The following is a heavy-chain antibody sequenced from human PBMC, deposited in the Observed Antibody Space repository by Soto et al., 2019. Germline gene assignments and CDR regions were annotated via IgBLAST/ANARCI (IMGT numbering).Heavy chain of an antibody. CDR2: IKQDGSEK. CDR1: GFTFSSYW. D-gene: IGHD5-18*01. V-gene: IGHV3-7*03. J-gene: IGHJ6*02. CDR3: AREGVLQLWPSPGHYYYGMDV. Sequence: PGGSLRLSCAASGFTFSSYWMSWVRQAPGKGLEWVANIKQDGSEKYYVDSVKGRFTISRDNAKNSLYLQMNSLRAEDTAVYYCAREGVLQLWPSPGHYYYGMDVWGQGTTVTVSS.